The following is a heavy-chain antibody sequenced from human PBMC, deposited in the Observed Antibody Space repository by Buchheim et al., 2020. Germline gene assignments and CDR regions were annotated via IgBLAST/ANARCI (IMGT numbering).Heavy chain of an antibody. Sequence: QVQLVQSGAEVKKPASSVKVSCKASXGTFRIYAISWVRQAPGQGLEWMGRIIPLLGIANYAQKFQGRVTITADKSTSTAYMELSSLRSEDTAVYYCASASGSYYATWDYWGQRTL. V-gene: IGHV1-69*04. CDR2: IIPLLGIA. CDR1: XGTFRIYA. CDR3: ASASGSYYATWDY. D-gene: IGHD1-26*01. J-gene: IGHJ4*02.